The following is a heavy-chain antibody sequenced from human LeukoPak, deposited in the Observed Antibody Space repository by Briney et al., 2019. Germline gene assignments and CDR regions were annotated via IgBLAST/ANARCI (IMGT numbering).Heavy chain of an antibody. Sequence: SETLSLTCSVSGDSIRRYYWSWIRQSPGNGLKWIGLMYYSGVTKYNPSLQSRVTMSLDTSKNHFSLTVNSVTAADTAVYYCATFFGGSSGYFDYWGQGTLVTVSS. CDR3: ATFFGGSSGYFDY. D-gene: IGHD4-23*01. CDR1: GDSIRRYY. J-gene: IGHJ4*02. V-gene: IGHV4-59*01. CDR2: MYYSGVT.